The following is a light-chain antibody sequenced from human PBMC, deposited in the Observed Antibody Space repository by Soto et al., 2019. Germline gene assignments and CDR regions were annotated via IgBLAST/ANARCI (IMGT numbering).Light chain of an antibody. V-gene: IGKV1-39*01. CDR1: QSISSY. Sequence: DIQMTHSPSSLSSSVVCRVTGSFRASQSISSYLNWYQQKPGKAPKLLIYAVSSLQSGVPSRFCGSGSGTEFTLTISNLQPDDFATYYCQQYNSYSTFGQGTKVDIK. J-gene: IGKJ1*01. CDR3: QQYNSYST. CDR2: AVS.